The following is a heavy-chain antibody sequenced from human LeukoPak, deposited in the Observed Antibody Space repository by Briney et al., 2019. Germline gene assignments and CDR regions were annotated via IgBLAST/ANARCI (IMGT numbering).Heavy chain of an antibody. V-gene: IGHV3-53*01. CDR3: AKDLGIVVPEVD. J-gene: IGHJ4*02. Sequence: RPGGSLRLSCAASGFTVSSNYMSRVRQAPGKGLEWVSVIYSGGSTYYADSVKGRFTISRDNSKNTLYLQMNSLRAEDTAVYYCAKDLGIVVPEVDWGQGTLVTVSS. D-gene: IGHD2-15*01. CDR1: GFTVSSNY. CDR2: IYSGGST.